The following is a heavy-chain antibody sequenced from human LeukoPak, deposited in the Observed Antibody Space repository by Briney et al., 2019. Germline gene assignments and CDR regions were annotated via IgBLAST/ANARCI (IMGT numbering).Heavy chain of an antibody. Sequence: PGGSLRLSCAASGFIFSSYTMNWVRQAPGKGVEWVSSISSRGDYFHYADSVKGRFTISRDNAKNSLHLQMTSLRAEDTAVYYCASQGGFDDWGQGTLVTVSS. J-gene: IGHJ4*02. V-gene: IGHV3-21*01. CDR3: ASQGGFDD. D-gene: IGHD2-15*01. CDR2: ISSRGDYF. CDR1: GFIFSSYT.